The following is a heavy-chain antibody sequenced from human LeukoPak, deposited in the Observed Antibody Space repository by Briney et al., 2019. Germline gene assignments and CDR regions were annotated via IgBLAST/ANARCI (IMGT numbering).Heavy chain of an antibody. D-gene: IGHD1-1*01. CDR1: GGSISSGNYY. V-gene: IGHV4-30-4*01. CDR2: IYYSGST. J-gene: IGHJ4*02. Sequence: SETLSLTCTVSGGSISSGNYYWTWIRQPPGKGLEWIGYIYYSGSTYYNPSLKSRVTISVDTSRNQFSLKLNSVTAADTAVYYCARDFKGMTTIDYWGQGTLVTVSA. CDR3: ARDFKGMTTIDY.